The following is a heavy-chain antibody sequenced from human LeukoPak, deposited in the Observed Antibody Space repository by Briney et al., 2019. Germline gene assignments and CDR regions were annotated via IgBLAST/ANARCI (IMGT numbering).Heavy chain of an antibody. D-gene: IGHD3-22*01. V-gene: IGHV3-15*01. J-gene: IGHJ4*02. Sequence: GSLRLSCAASGFTFSNAWMSWVRQAPGKGLEWVGRIKSKTDGGTTDYAAPVKGRFTISRDDSKNTLYLQMNSLKTEDTAVYYCARDHAYYDSSGFKDYWGQGTLVTVSS. CDR3: ARDHAYYDSSGFKDY. CDR2: IKSKTDGGTT. CDR1: GFTFSNAW.